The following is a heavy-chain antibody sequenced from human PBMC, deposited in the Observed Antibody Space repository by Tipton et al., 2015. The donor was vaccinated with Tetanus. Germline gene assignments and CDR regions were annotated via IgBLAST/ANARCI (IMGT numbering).Heavy chain of an antibody. CDR1: GYTFTGYY. D-gene: IGHD2-21*01. Sequence: QVQLVQSGAELKKPGASVKVSCKASGYTFTGYYMYWVRQAPGQGLEWVGWIDPNSGATIYAQNVQGGVTMTRDTSISTVYMELSRLRSDDTAVYYCARDRGDYIYYGMDVWGPGTTVTVSS. CDR3: ARDRGDYIYYGMDV. V-gene: IGHV1-2*02. CDR2: IDPNSGAT. J-gene: IGHJ6*02.